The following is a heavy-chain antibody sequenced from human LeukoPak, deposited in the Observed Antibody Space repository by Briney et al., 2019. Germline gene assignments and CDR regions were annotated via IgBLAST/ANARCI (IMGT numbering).Heavy chain of an antibody. CDR1: GVTFGDYA. Sequence: GGSLRLSCTTSGVTFGDYAMSWVRQAPGKGLEWVGFIRSKRYGGSAAYAASVKGRFTITRDDSKSTAYLEMDSLKTEDSAVYYCTRDRHNNNYDGRRPDQWGQGTLVTVSS. CDR3: TRDRHNNNYDGRRPDQ. V-gene: IGHV3-49*04. CDR2: IRSKRYGGSA. J-gene: IGHJ4*02. D-gene: IGHD3-22*01.